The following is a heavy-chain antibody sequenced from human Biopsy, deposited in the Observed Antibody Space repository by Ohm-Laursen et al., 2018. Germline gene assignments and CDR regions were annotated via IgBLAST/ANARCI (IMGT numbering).Heavy chain of an antibody. Sequence: SVKVSCKASGFSFTGYYIQWGRQAPGQGLEWMGWINPKSGDTNYAHKFQGNITMTRDTSMSTAYMEMSRLRCDDTAVYYCALQSVAQMKNFDYWGQGTLVTVSS. CDR1: GFSFTGYY. D-gene: IGHD6-19*01. J-gene: IGHJ4*02. V-gene: IGHV1-2*02. CDR3: ALQSVAQMKNFDY. CDR2: INPKSGDT.